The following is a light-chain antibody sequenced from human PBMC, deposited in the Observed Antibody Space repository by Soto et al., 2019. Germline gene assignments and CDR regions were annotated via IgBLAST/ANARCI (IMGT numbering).Light chain of an antibody. Sequence: EIVMTQSPDTLSVSPGERATLTCRAGQGVTTNFAWYQQKSGQSPRLFIYDVSIRATGVPARFSATGSETEFTLTISGLKSGDSAVYFCQQYNNWPFSFGQGTRLEIK. CDR2: DVS. CDR3: QQYNNWPFS. V-gene: IGKV3-15*01. CDR1: QGVTTN. J-gene: IGKJ5*01.